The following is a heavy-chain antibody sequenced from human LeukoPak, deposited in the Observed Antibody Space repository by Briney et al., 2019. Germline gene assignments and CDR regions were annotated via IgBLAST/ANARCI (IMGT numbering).Heavy chain of an antibody. V-gene: IGHV1-2*02. CDR2: INPNSGGT. D-gene: IGHD6-19*01. J-gene: IGHJ5*02. Sequence: ASVKVSCKASGYRFTGYYMHWVRQAPGQGLEWMGWINPNSGGTKYAQKFQGRVTMTRDTSISTAYMEMSRLRSDDTAVYYCARGRVVAVAGTGWFDPWGQGTLVTVSS. CDR3: ARGRVVAVAGTGWFDP. CDR1: GYRFTGYY.